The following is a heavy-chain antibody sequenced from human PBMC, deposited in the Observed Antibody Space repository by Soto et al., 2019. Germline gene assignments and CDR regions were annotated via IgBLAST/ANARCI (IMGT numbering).Heavy chain of an antibody. J-gene: IGHJ6*02. CDR3: ARDNHVVVPAAISLPYYYYGMDV. CDR2: IYYSGST. V-gene: IGHV4-59*01. Sequence: PSETLSLTCTVSGGSISSYYWSWIRQPPGKGLEWIGYIYYSGSTNYNPSLKSRVTISVDTSKNQFSLKLSSVTAADTAVYYCARDNHVVVPAAISLPYYYYGMDVWGQGTTVTVSS. D-gene: IGHD2-2*02. CDR1: GGSISSYY.